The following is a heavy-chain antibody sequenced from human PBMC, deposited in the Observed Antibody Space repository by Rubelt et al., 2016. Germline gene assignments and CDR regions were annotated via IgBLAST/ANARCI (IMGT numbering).Heavy chain of an antibody. CDR1: GVSISSGSYY. V-gene: IGHV4-31*03. J-gene: IGHJ6*02. CDR3: ARVWDV. CDR2: IYTSGAA. Sequence: QVQLQESGPGLVEPSQTLSLTCTVSGVSISSGSYYWSWIRQHPGKGLEWIGYIYTSGAAYYNPSLKSRLAISIDRSKNQFSLKLSSVTAADTAVYYCARVWDVWGQGTTVTVSS.